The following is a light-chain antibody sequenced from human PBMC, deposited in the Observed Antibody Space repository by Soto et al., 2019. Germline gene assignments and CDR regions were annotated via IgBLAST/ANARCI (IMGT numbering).Light chain of an antibody. CDR3: QQHNSYPIT. Sequence: DIQMTQSPSTLSASVGDRVTITCWASQSISSWLAWYQQKPGNAPKLLIYKASFLESGVPSRFSRSGSGTEFTLTISSLQPDDFATYYCQQHNSYPITFGGGTKVEIK. CDR2: KAS. CDR1: QSISSW. V-gene: IGKV1-5*03. J-gene: IGKJ4*01.